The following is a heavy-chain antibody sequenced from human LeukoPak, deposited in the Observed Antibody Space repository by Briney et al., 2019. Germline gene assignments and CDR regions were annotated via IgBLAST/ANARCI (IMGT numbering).Heavy chain of an antibody. V-gene: IGHV3-7*05. J-gene: IGHJ6*02. D-gene: IGHD6-13*01. CDR1: GFTFSSYW. Sequence: PGGSLRLSCAASGFTFSSYWMSWVRQAPGKGLEWVANIKEDGSEKYYVDSVKGRFTISRDNAKNSLYLQMNSLRGEDTAVYYSAKDLIAGAAHYYGMDVWGQGTTVTVSS. CDR2: IKEDGSEK. CDR3: AKDLIAGAAHYYGMDV.